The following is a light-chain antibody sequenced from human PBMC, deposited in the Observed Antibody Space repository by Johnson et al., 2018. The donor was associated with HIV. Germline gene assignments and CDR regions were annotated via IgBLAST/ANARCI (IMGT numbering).Light chain of an antibody. Sequence: HSVLTQPPSVSAAPGQKVTISCSGSSSNIGNNYVSWYQQLPGTAPKLLVYENIMRPSGIPDRFSGSKSGTSAPLGIAGLQTGDEADYYCGTWDSSLSAPYVFGTGTKVTVL. V-gene: IGLV1-51*02. CDR3: GTWDSSLSAPYV. CDR1: SSNIGNNY. CDR2: ENI. J-gene: IGLJ1*01.